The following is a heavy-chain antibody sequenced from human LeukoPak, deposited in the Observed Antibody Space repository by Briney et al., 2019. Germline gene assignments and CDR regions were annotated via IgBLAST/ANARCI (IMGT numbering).Heavy chain of an antibody. Sequence: PSQTLSLTCTVSGGSISSGDYYWSWIRQPPGKGLEWIGYIYYSGSTYYNPYLKSRVTISVDTSKNQFSLKLSSVTAADTAVYYCGRAKGLLYYYYGMDVWGKGTTVTVSS. CDR3: GRAKGLLYYYYGMDV. CDR2: IYYSGST. J-gene: IGHJ6*04. CDR1: GGSISSGDYY. V-gene: IGHV4-30-4*01. D-gene: IGHD2-15*01.